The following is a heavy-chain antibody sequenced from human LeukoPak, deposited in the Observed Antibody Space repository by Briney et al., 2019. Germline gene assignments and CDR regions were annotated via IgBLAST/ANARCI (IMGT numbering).Heavy chain of an antibody. CDR3: ARTVWYSSSWYDNWFDP. V-gene: IGHV1-3*01. J-gene: IGHJ5*02. CDR2: INAGNGNT. Sequence: ASVKVSCKASGYTFTSYAMHWVRQAPGQRLEWMGWINAGNGNTKYSQKFQGRVTIARDTSASTAYMELSSLRSEDTAVYYCARTVWYSSSWYDNWFDPWGQGTLVTVSS. CDR1: GYTFTSYA. D-gene: IGHD6-13*01.